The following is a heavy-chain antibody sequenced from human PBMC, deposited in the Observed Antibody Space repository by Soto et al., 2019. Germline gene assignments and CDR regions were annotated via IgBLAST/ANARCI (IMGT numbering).Heavy chain of an antibody. J-gene: IGHJ5*02. Sequence: EVQLVESGGGLVQPGGSLRLSCEASGFTFDAYAMHWVRQAPGKGLEWVSGVNWNSGSRDYGDSVKGRFTISRDNAQSYLSLQMNSLRTDDTAFYYCAKGGTAMIKNWFDPWGQGTLVTVSS. CDR2: VNWNSGSR. V-gene: IGHV3-9*01. CDR1: GFTFDAYA. D-gene: IGHD5-18*01. CDR3: AKGGTAMIKNWFDP.